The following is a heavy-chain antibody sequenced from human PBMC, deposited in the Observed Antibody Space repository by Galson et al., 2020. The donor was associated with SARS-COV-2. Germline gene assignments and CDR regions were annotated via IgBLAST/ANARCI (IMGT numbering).Heavy chain of an antibody. CDR2: INHSGSA. CDR3: ARGRIGVVPAPILGLGPYYEYYAMDV. CDR1: VGSFSGFS. V-gene: IGHV4-34*01. Sequence: ETSETLSLTCAVYVGSFSGFSWSWVRQSPGKGLEWIGDINHSGSATYNPSLKSRVTISVDTSKNQFSLKLTSVTAAETGVYFCARGRIGVVPAPILGLGPYYEYYAMDVWGQGTTITVSS. J-gene: IGHJ6*02. D-gene: IGHD2-2*01.